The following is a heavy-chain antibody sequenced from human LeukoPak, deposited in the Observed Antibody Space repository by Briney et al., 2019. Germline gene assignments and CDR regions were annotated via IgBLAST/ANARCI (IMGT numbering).Heavy chain of an antibody. J-gene: IGHJ4*02. V-gene: IGHV3-21*01. CDR2: ISSSSSYI. Sequence: GGSLRLSCAASGFTFSSYSMSWVRQAPGKGLEWVSSISSSSSYIYYADSVKGRFTISSDNAKNSLYLQMNSLRAEDTAVYYCARDVTVAGAFDYWGQGTLVTVSS. CDR1: GFTFSSYS. D-gene: IGHD6-19*01. CDR3: ARDVTVAGAFDY.